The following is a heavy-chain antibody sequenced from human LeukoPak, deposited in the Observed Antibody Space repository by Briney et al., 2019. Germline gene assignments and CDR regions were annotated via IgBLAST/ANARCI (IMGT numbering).Heavy chain of an antibody. V-gene: IGHV3-23*01. CDR1: GFTFGTYV. Sequence: GGSLRLSCAASGFTFGTYVMSWVRQAPGKGLEWVSAISSSGGSTYYADSVKGRFTISRDNSKNTLYLQINSLRAEDTAVYYCAKGNRSEGSWGQGTLVTVSS. J-gene: IGHJ5*02. D-gene: IGHD3-16*02. CDR2: ISSSGGST. CDR3: AKGNRSEGS.